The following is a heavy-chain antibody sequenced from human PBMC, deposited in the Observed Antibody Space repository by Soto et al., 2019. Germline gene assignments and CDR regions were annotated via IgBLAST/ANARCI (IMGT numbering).Heavy chain of an antibody. CDR2: VTHDGSIE. CDR3: AKASPPIAVAGSGYFAMDV. V-gene: IGHV3-30*18. J-gene: IGHJ6*02. Sequence: GGSLRLSCTGSGFTFGNYGLHWGRRAPGKGLEWVAFVTHDGSIEYYADSVKGRFTISRDNSKKTLYLQMNSLGGEDSAVYYCAKASPPIAVAGSGYFAMDVWGQGPTVTVSS. CDR1: GFTFGNYG. D-gene: IGHD6-19*01.